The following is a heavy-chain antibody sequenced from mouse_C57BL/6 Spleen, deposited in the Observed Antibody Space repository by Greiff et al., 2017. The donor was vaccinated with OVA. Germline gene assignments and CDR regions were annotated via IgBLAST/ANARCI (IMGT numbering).Heavy chain of an antibody. J-gene: IGHJ1*03. CDR1: GYTFTSYR. V-gene: IGHV1-4*01. CDR3: ARGIYYDYGYFDV. CDR2: INPSNSYT. Sequence: VQLQQSGAELVRPGASVKMSCKASGYTFTSYRMHWVQQRPGQGLEWIGYINPSNSYTTYNQKFKGKATVTADKSSSTAYMQLSSLTSEDSAVYYCARGIYYDYGYFDVWGKGTTVTVSS. D-gene: IGHD2-4*01.